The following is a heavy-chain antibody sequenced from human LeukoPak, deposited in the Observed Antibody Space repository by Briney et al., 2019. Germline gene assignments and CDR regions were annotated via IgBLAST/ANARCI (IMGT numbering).Heavy chain of an antibody. CDR3: ARDEYGDFQGFDF. Sequence: SETLSLTCSVSGVSITSYYWNWIRQSPGKGLESLGNIHSRGTTNYNPSLKSRVTLSLDTSKSQFALKVTSVTAADTAVYYCARDEYGDFQGFDFWGQGTRVTVSS. J-gene: IGHJ4*02. CDR1: GVSITSYY. D-gene: IGHD4-17*01. CDR2: IHSRGTT. V-gene: IGHV4-59*13.